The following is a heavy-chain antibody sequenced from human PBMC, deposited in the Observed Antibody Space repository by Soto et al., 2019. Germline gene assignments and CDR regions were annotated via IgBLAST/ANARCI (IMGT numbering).Heavy chain of an antibody. D-gene: IGHD6-6*01. Sequence: GPTLVNPTQTLTLTCTFSGFSLSTSGMCVSWIRQPPGKALEWLARIDWDDDKYYSTSLKTRLTISKDTPKNQVVLTMTNMDPVDTATYYCARNVAARTKDAFDIWGQGTMVTVSS. CDR1: GFSLSTSGMC. J-gene: IGHJ3*02. CDR2: IDWDDDK. CDR3: ARNVAARTKDAFDI. V-gene: IGHV2-70*11.